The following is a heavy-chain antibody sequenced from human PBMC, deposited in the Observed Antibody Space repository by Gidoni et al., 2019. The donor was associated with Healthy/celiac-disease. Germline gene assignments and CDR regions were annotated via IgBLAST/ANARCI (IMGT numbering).Heavy chain of an antibody. CDR1: GFTFSSYA. J-gene: IGHJ4*02. CDR2: ISSNGGST. CDR3: VKDGVEWWLRLGAYFDY. D-gene: IGHD5-12*01. Sequence: EVQLVESGGGLVQPGGSLRLSCSASGFTFSSYAMHWVRQAPGKGLEYVSAISSNGGSTYYADSVKGRFTISRDNSKNTLYLQMSSLRAEDTAVYYCVKDGVEWWLRLGAYFDYWGQGTLVTVSS. V-gene: IGHV3-64D*06.